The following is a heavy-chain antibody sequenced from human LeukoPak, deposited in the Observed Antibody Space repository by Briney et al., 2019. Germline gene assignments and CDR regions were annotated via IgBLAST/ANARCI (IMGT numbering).Heavy chain of an antibody. CDR1: EFSVGSNY. CDR2: IYSGGST. CDR3: TKDRSGRETGNQRDDY. J-gene: IGHJ4*02. Sequence: PGGSLRLSCAATEFSVGSNYMTWVRQAPGKGLEWVSLIYSGGSTYYADSVKGRFTISRDNSRSTLYLQMNSLRADDTAVYFCTKDRSGRETGNQRDDYWGQGTLVTVSS. V-gene: IGHV3-66*01. D-gene: IGHD1-14*01.